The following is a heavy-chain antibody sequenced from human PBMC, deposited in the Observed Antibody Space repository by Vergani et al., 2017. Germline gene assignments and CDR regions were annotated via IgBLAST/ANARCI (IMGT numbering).Heavy chain of an antibody. V-gene: IGHV3-13*01. Sequence: EVQLVESGGGLVQPGGSLRLSCAASGFTFSSYDMHWVRQATGKGLEWVSAIGTAGDTYYPGSVKGRFTISRENAKNSLYLQMNSRRAGDTAVYYCARAAPNRDVWGSYRSGYYYGMDVWGQGTTVTVSS. D-gene: IGHD3-16*02. CDR3: ARAAPNRDVWGSYRSGYYYGMDV. CDR1: GFTFSSYD. J-gene: IGHJ6*02. CDR2: IGTAGDT.